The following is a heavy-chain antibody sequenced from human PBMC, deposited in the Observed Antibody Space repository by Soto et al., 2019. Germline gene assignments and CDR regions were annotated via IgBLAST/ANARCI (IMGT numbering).Heavy chain of an antibody. Sequence: SVKVSCKASGGTFSSYAISWVRQAPGQGLEWMGGIIPIFGTANYAQKFQGRVTITADESTSTAYMELSSLRSEDTAVYYCARLYSGYDYPDYWGQGTLVTAPQ. CDR2: IIPIFGTA. D-gene: IGHD5-12*01. V-gene: IGHV1-69*13. CDR3: ARLYSGYDYPDY. CDR1: GGTFSSYA. J-gene: IGHJ4*02.